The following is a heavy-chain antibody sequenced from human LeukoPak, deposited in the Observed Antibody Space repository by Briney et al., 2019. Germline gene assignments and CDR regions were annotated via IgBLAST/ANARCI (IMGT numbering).Heavy chain of an antibody. D-gene: IGHD6-6*01. J-gene: IGHJ5*02. Sequence: GSSVKVSCKASGGTFSSYAISWVRQAPGQGLEWMGGIIPIFGTANYAQKFQGRVTMTTDTSTSTAYMELRSLRSDDTAVYYCARDFSEYSSSGGNWFDPWGQGTLVTVSS. CDR3: ARDFSEYSSSGGNWFDP. CDR1: GGTFSSYA. CDR2: IIPIFGTA. V-gene: IGHV1-69*05.